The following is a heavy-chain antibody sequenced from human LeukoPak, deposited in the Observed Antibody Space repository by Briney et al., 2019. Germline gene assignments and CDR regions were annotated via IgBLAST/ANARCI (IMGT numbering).Heavy chain of an antibody. Sequence: GGSLRLXCAASGFTFDDYAMHWVRQAPGKGLEWVSLISGDGGSTYYADSVKGRFTISRDNSKNSLYLQMNSLRTEDTALYYCAKDKGISWYGQSAGGDYWGQGTLVTVSS. V-gene: IGHV3-43*02. CDR3: AKDKGISWYGQSAGGDY. J-gene: IGHJ4*02. D-gene: IGHD6-13*01. CDR2: ISGDGGST. CDR1: GFTFDDYA.